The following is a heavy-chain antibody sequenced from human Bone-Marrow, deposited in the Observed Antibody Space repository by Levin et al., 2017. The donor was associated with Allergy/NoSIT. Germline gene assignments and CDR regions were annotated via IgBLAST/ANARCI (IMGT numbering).Heavy chain of an antibody. CDR3: ARDSPSLPRLRFWGVNWFDP. V-gene: IGHV4-4*07. J-gene: IGHJ5*02. D-gene: IGHD3-3*01. Sequence: SETLSLTCTVSGGSISSYYWSWIRQPAGKGLEWIGRIYTSGSTNYNPSLKSRVTMSVDTSKNQFSLKLSSVTAADTAVYYCARDSPSLPRLRFWGVNWFDPWGQGTLVTVSS. CDR2: IYTSGST. CDR1: GGSISSYY.